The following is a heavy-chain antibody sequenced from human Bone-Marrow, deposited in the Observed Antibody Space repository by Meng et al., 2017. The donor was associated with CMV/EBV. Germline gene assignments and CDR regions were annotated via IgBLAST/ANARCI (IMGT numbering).Heavy chain of an antibody. V-gene: IGHV3-30-3*01. D-gene: IGHD5/OR15-5a*01. CDR2: ISYDGSNK. J-gene: IGHJ6*02. CDR3: ARVRGSVRGVYYYYGMDV. Sequence: GESLKISCAASGFTFSSYAMHWVRQAPGKGLEWVAVISYDGSNKYYADSVKGRFTISRDNAKNTLYLQMNSLRAEDTAVYYCARVRGSVRGVYYYYGMDVWGQGTTVTVSS. CDR1: GFTFSSYA.